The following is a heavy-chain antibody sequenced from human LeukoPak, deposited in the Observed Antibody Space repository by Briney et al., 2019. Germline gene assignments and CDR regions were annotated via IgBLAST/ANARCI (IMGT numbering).Heavy chain of an antibody. V-gene: IGHV3-66*01. CDR1: GFTVSSNY. CDR3: ARDPGYDFWSGYPYYYYYGMDV. D-gene: IGHD3-3*01. Sequence: PGGSLRLSCAASGFTVSSNYMSWVRQAAGKGLEWVSVIYSGGSTYYADSVKGRFTISRDNSKNTLYLQMNSLRAEDTAVYYCARDPGYDFWSGYPYYYYYGMDVWGQGTTVTVSS. CDR2: IYSGGST. J-gene: IGHJ6*02.